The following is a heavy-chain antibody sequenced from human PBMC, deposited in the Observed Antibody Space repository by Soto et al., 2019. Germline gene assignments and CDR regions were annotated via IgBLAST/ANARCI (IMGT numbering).Heavy chain of an antibody. CDR2: ISASSTYI. CDR1: GFIFSSYT. Sequence: EVQLVESGGGLVKPGGSLRLSCAASGFIFSSYTMNWVRQAPGKGLEWVSSISASSTYIYYADSLKGRFTISRDNAYNSQYLKMNSLRAEDTAVYYCARGWLRDPWMYWGHGTLGTVSS. CDR3: ARGWLRDPWMY. V-gene: IGHV3-21*01. J-gene: IGHJ4*01. D-gene: IGHD5-12*01.